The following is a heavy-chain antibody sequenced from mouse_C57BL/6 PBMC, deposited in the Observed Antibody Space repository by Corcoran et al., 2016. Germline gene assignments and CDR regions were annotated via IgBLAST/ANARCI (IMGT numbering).Heavy chain of an antibody. V-gene: IGHV1-76*01. Sequence: QVQLKKSGAELVRPGASVKLSCKASGYTFTDYYINWVKQRPGQGLEWIARIYPGSGNTYYNEKFKGKATLTAEKSSSTAYMQLSSLTSEDSAVYFCARRDYFDYWGQGTTLTVSS. CDR2: IYPGSGNT. CDR1: GYTFTDYY. J-gene: IGHJ2*01. CDR3: ARRDYFDY.